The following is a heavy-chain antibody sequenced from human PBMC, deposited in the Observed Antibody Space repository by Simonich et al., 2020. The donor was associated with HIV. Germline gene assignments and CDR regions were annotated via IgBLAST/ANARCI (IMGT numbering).Heavy chain of an antibody. CDR1: GGSFSGYY. J-gene: IGHJ1*01. D-gene: IGHD6-13*01. Sequence: QVQLQQWGAGLLKPSETLSLTCAVYGGSFSGYYWSWIRQPPGKGMEWIGENNHSGSTNYNPSLKSRVTISVYTSKNQFSLKLSSVTAADTAVYYCARLTAGGLGEYFQHWGQGTLVTVSS. V-gene: IGHV4-34*01. CDR3: ARLTAGGLGEYFQH. CDR2: NNHSGST.